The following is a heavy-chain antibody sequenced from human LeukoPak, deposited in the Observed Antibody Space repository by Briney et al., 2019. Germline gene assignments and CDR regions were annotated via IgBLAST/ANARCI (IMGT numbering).Heavy chain of an antibody. CDR1: GFTFSDHY. V-gene: IGHV3-72*01. J-gene: IGHJ6*03. Sequence: GGSLRLSCAASGFTFSDHYMDWVRQAPGQGLELVGRSRNKVDTYTTEYAASVKGRSTISRDDSKNSLYLQMNSLKTEDTAVYYCARALRITMVRGRTYYMDVWGKGTTVTVSS. D-gene: IGHD3-10*01. CDR2: SRNKVDTYTT. CDR3: ARALRITMVRGRTYYMDV.